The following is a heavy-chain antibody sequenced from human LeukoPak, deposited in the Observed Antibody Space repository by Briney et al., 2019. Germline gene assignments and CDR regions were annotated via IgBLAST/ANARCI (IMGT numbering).Heavy chain of an antibody. CDR1: GYTFTGYG. CDR3: ARDRGIAARASRLRGWFDP. Sequence: ASVKVSCKASGYTFTGYGISWVRQAPGQGLEWMGWISAYNGNTNYAQKLQGRVTMTTDTSTSTAYMELRSLRSDDTAVYYCARDRGIAARASRLRGWFDPWGQGTLVTVSS. J-gene: IGHJ5*02. D-gene: IGHD6-6*01. CDR2: ISAYNGNT. V-gene: IGHV1-18*01.